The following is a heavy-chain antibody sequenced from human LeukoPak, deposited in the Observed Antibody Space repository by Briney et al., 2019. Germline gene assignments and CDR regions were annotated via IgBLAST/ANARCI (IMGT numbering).Heavy chain of an antibody. CDR3: AKDQYGGNPQYYFDY. V-gene: IGHV3-23*01. CDR1: GFTFSSYA. CDR2: ISGSGGNT. J-gene: IGHJ4*02. D-gene: IGHD4-23*01. Sequence: GGSLRLSCAASGFTFSSYAMSWVRHAPGKGLDWVSAISGSGGNTYYADSVKGRFTISRDNSKNTLYLQMNSLRAEDTAVYYCAKDQYGGNPQYYFDYWGQGTLVTVSS.